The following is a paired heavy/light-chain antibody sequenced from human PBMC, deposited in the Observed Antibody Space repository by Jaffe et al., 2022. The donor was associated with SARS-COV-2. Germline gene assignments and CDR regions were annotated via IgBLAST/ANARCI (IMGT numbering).Heavy chain of an antibody. CDR2: ISGSGESKFGKGLEWVSAFSGGGDST. CDR3: AKAGFSISWHRNFDY. V-gene: IGHV3-23*01. J-gene: IGHJ4*02. CDR1: GFTFSSYG. Sequence: EVQLLESGGGLVQPGGSLRLSCGASGFTFSSYGMSWVRQVPGKGLEWVSVISGSGESKFGKGLEWVSAFSGGGDSTYYADSVKGRFTISRDNSKNTLYLQMNSLRVGDTAIYYCAKAGFSISWHRNFDYWGQGTLVTVSS. D-gene: IGHD6-13*01.
Light chain of an antibody. CDR1: SSNVGTNY. V-gene: IGLV1-51*01. CDR2: DSD. J-gene: IGLJ2*01. Sequence: QSVLTQPPSVSAAPGQKVTISCSGSSSNVGTNYVSWYQQLPGAAPKLIIYDSDQRPSGIPDRFSASKSGTSATLDITGLQTGDEADYYCGTWDSTLSVVLFGGGTKLTVL. CDR3: GTWDSTLSVVL.